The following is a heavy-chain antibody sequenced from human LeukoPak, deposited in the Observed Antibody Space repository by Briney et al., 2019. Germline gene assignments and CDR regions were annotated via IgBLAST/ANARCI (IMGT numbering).Heavy chain of an antibody. J-gene: IGHJ4*02. V-gene: IGHV3-74*01. CDR2: INSDGTTT. CDR3: ARGLSQNNWNDGY. Sequence: GGSLRLSCAASAFTFSSYWVHWVRQGPGKGLVWVARINSDGTTTNYADSVKGRFTISRDNSKSTLYLQMNSLRAEDTAVYYCARGLSQNNWNDGYWGQGTLVTVSS. CDR1: AFTFSSYW. D-gene: IGHD1-20*01.